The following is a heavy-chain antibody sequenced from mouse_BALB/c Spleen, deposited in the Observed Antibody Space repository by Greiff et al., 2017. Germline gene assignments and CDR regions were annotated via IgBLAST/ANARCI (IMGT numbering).Heavy chain of an antibody. Sequence: VQLQESGPGLVAPSQSLSITCTVSGFSLTSYGVHWVRQPPGKGLEWLGVIWAGGSTNYNSALMSRLSISKDNSKSQVFLKMNSLQTDDTAVYYCAKDSSGYTAWFAYWGQGTLVTVSA. CDR1: GFSLTSYG. J-gene: IGHJ3*01. CDR2: IWAGGST. V-gene: IGHV2-9*02. D-gene: IGHD3-1*01. CDR3: AKDSSGYTAWFAY.